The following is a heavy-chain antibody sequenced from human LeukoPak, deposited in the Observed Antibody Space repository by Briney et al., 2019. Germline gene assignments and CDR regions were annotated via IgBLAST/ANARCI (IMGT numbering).Heavy chain of an antibody. D-gene: IGHD3-10*01. Sequence: ASVKVSCKASGYTFTGYYMHWVRQAPGQGLEWMGWINPNSGGTNYAQKFQGRVTMTRDTSISTAHMELSRLRSDDTAVYYCARDRHYYGSGSPDYWGQGTLVTVSS. CDR3: ARDRHYYGSGSPDY. CDR2: INPNSGGT. V-gene: IGHV1-2*02. CDR1: GYTFTGYY. J-gene: IGHJ4*02.